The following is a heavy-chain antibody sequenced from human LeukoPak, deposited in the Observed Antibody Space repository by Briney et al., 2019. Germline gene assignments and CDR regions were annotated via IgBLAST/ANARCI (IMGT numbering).Heavy chain of an antibody. V-gene: IGHV3-33*01. CDR2: IWYDGSNK. CDR3: AREYYDSSGYYGVSAFDI. J-gene: IGHJ3*02. D-gene: IGHD3-22*01. Sequence: GGSLRLSCAASGFTFSSYGMHWVRQAPGKGLEWVAVIWYDGSNKYYADSVKGRFTISRDNSKNTLYLQMNSLRAEDTAVYYCAREYYDSSGYYGVSAFDIWGQGTMVTVSS. CDR1: GFTFSSYG.